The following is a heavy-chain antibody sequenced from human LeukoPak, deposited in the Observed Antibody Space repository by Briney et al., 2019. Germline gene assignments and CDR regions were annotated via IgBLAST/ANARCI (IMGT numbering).Heavy chain of an antibody. CDR2: IYYGGSN. V-gene: IGHV4-59*01. CDR3: ARSPRAVAETGAFDI. J-gene: IGHJ3*02. Sequence: SETLSLTCTVSGGSISSYYWSWIRQPPGKGLEWIGYIYYGGSNNYNPSLKSRATISVDTSKNQFSLKLSSVTAADTAVYYCARSPRAVAETGAFDIWGQGTMVTVSS. CDR1: GGSISSYY. D-gene: IGHD6-19*01.